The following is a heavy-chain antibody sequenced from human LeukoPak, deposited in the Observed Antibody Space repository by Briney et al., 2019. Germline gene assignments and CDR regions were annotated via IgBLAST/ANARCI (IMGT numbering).Heavy chain of an antibody. CDR3: ARSRPMIVVVIDY. J-gene: IGHJ4*02. D-gene: IGHD3-22*01. V-gene: IGHV1-69*04. CDR1: GGTFSSYA. Sequence: GSSVKVSCKASGGTFSSYAISWVRQAPGQGLEWMGRIIPILGIANYAQKFQGRVTITADKSTSTAYMELSSLRSEDTAVYYCARSRPMIVVVIDYWGQGTLVTVSS. CDR2: IIPILGIA.